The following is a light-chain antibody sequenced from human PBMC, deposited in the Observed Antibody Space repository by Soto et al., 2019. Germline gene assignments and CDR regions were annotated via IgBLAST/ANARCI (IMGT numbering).Light chain of an antibody. V-gene: IGLV1-51*01. Sequence: QSVLTQPPSVSAAPGQTVTISCSGSSSNIGKNYVSWYRHLPGTAPKLLIYDNYNRPSGIPDRFSGSKSGTSATLGITGLQTGDEADYYCATWDSSLSAGVFGGGTQLTVL. CDR3: ATWDSSLSAGV. CDR2: DNY. CDR1: SSNIGKNY. J-gene: IGLJ3*02.